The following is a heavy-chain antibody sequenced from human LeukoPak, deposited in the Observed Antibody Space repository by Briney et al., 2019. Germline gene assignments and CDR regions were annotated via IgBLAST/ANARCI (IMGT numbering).Heavy chain of an antibody. CDR1: GFIFSTYT. D-gene: IGHD3-10*01. CDR2: IGGSGGNT. V-gene: IGHV3-23*01. J-gene: IGHJ4*02. Sequence: PGGSLRLSCAASGFIFSTYTMSWVRQAPGKGLEWVSAIGGSGGNTFYADSVKGRFTISRDNSKNTLYLQMNSLRAEDTAVYYCARARDLWFGELSWGQGTLVTVSS. CDR3: ARARDLWFGELS.